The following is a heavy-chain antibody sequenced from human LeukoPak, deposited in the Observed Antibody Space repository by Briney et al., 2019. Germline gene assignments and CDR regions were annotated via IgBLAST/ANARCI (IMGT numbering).Heavy chain of an antibody. CDR2: IRYDGSNK. Sequence: GGSLRLSCAASGFTFSSYGMHWVRQAPGKGLEWVAFIRYDGSNKYYADSVKGRFTISRDNSKNTLYLQMNSLRTEDTAVYYCARGGALYYDILTGYRTGYYGMDVWGQGTTVTVSS. J-gene: IGHJ6*02. V-gene: IGHV3-30*02. CDR1: GFTFSSYG. CDR3: ARGGALYYDILTGYRTGYYGMDV. D-gene: IGHD3-9*01.